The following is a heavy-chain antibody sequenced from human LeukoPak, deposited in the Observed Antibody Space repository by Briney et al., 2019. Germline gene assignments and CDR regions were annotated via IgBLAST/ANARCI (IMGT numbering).Heavy chain of an antibody. CDR2: INHSGST. CDR1: GGSFSGYY. CDR3: ARGFTEGAYYFDY. D-gene: IGHD1-26*01. Sequence: SETLSLTCAVYGGSFSGYYWSWIRQPPGKGLEWTGEINHSGSTNYNPSLKSRVTISVDTSKNQFSLKLSSVTAADTAVYYCARGFTEGAYYFDYWGQGTLVTVSS. V-gene: IGHV4-34*01. J-gene: IGHJ4*02.